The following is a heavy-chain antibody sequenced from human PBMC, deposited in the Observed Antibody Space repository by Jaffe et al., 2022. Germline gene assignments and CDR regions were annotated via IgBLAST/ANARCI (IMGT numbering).Heavy chain of an antibody. CDR2: IKQDGSEK. J-gene: IGHJ4*02. CDR1: GFTFSSYW. D-gene: IGHD3-22*01. V-gene: IGHV3-7*05. CDR3: ARTRYYYDSSRPYYFDY. Sequence: EVQLVESGGGLVQPGGSLRLSCAASGFTFSSYWMSWVRQAPGKGLEWVANIKQDGSEKYYVDSVKGRFTISRDNAKNSLYLQMNSLRAEDTAVYYCARTRYYYDSSRPYYFDYWGQGTLVTVSS.